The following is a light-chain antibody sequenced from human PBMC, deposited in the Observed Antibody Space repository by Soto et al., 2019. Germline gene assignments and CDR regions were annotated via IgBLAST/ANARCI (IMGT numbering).Light chain of an antibody. CDR2: SNN. J-gene: IGLJ3*02. V-gene: IGLV1-47*02. CDR1: SSNIGSNY. CDR3: AAWDDSLSGLWV. Sequence: QSVLTQPPSASGTPGQRVTISCFGSSSNIGSNYVYWYQQLPGTAPKLLIYSNNQRPSGVPDRFSGSKSGTSASLAISGLRSEDEADYYCAAWDDSLSGLWVFGGGTKLTVL.